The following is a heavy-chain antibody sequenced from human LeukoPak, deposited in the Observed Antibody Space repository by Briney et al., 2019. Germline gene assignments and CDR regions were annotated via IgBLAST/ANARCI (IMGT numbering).Heavy chain of an antibody. Sequence: ASVKVSCKASGYTFTGYYMHWVRQAPGQGLEWVGWINPNSGGTNYAQKFQGRVTMTRDTSISTAYMELSRLRSDDTAVYYCARVITGTRWFDPWGQGTLVTVSS. V-gene: IGHV1-2*02. CDR3: ARVITGTRWFDP. J-gene: IGHJ5*02. D-gene: IGHD1-7*01. CDR1: GYTFTGYY. CDR2: INPNSGGT.